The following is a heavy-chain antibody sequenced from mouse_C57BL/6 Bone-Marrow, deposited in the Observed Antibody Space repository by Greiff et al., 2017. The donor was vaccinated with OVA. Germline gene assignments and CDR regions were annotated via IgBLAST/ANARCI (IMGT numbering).Heavy chain of an antibody. Sequence: VQLQESGAELVRPGASVTLSCKASGYTFTDYEMHWVKQTPVHGLEWIGAIDPETGGTAYNQKFKGKAILTADKSSSTAYMELRSLTSEDSAVYYCTGYYYGSSYVEGMDYWGQETSHTVSS. J-gene: IGHJ4*01. CDR3: TGYYYGSSYVEGMDY. V-gene: IGHV1-15*01. CDR1: GYTFTDYE. CDR2: IDPETGGT. D-gene: IGHD1-1*01.